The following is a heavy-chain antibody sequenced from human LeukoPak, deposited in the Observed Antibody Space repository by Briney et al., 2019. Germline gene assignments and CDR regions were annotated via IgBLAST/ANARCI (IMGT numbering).Heavy chain of an antibody. D-gene: IGHD6-19*01. V-gene: IGHV1-18*01. J-gene: IGHJ4*02. Sequence: RASVKVSCKASGYTFSSYDITWVRQAPGQGLGWMGWISTYEGDTSYAQKIQGRVTMTTETSTTTAYMELRSLRSDDTAIYYCARGSRGLAVAGLDYWGQGTLVTVSS. CDR2: ISTYEGDT. CDR1: GYTFSSYD. CDR3: ARGSRGLAVAGLDY.